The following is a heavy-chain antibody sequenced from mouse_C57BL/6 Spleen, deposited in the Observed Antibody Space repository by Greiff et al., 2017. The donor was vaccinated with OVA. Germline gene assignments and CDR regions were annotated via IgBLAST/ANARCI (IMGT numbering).Heavy chain of an antibody. CDR2: IDPSDSYT. J-gene: IGHJ2*01. D-gene: IGHD1-1*01. V-gene: IGHV1-69*01. CDR3: ARSYYGSSSYFDY. Sequence: QVQLQQPGAELVMPGASVKLSCKASGYTFTSYWMHWVKQRPGQGLEWIGEIDPSDSYTNYNQKFKGKSTLTVDKSSSTAYMQLSSLTSEDSAVYYCARSYYGSSSYFDYWAQGTTLTVSS. CDR1: GYTFTSYW.